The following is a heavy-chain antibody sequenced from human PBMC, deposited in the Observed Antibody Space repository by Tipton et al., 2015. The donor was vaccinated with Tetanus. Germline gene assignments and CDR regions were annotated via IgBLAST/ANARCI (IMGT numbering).Heavy chain of an antibody. J-gene: IGHJ4*02. D-gene: IGHD6-19*01. Sequence: SLRLSCEVSGFSFSNYKMNWVRQGPGRGLEWVSSISSTSRYINYADSVKGRFTISRDNSKNTLYLQMNSLRPEDTAVYYCAKLKQWTQPDYWGRGTLVTVSS. CDR1: GFSFSNYK. CDR2: ISSTSRYI. V-gene: IGHV3-21*01. CDR3: AKLKQWTQPDY.